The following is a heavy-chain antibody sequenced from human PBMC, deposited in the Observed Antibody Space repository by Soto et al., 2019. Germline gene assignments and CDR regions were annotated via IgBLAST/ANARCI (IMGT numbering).Heavy chain of an antibody. D-gene: IGHD3-16*01. CDR3: AAVGITFGGVIYRAVKLSDY. CDR2: IVVGSGNT. Sequence: SVKVSCKASGFTFTSSAVQWVRQARGQRLEWIGWIVVGSGNTNYAQKFQERVTITRDMSTSTAYMELSSLRSEDTAVYYCAAVGITFGGVIYRAVKLSDYWGQGTLVTVSS. J-gene: IGHJ4*02. CDR1: GFTFTSSA. V-gene: IGHV1-58*01.